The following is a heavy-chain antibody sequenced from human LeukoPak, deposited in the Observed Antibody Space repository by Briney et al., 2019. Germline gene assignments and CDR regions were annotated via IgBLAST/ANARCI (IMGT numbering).Heavy chain of an antibody. CDR1: GFTFRSYA. D-gene: IGHD3-3*01. J-gene: IGHJ4*02. CDR2: ISFDGSNK. CDR3: ARDMGYNDFWSGLDY. V-gene: IGHV3-30*04. Sequence: GGSLRLSCAASGFTFRSYAMHWVRQAPGKGLEWVAIISFDGSNKYYADSVKGRFTISRDNSKNTLYLQMNNLRAEDTAVFYCARDMGYNDFWSGLDYWGQGTLVTVSS.